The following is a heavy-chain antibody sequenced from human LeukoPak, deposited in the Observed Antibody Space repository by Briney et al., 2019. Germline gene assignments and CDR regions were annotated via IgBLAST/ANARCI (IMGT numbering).Heavy chain of an antibody. Sequence: ASVKVSCKASGYTFTSYGISWVRQAPGQGLEWMGWISAYNGNTNYAQKLQGRVTMTTDTSTSTAYMELRSLRSDDTAVYYCARDSSRNDFWSGYYTVGYFEYWGQGTLVTVSS. CDR3: ARDSSRNDFWSGYYTVGYFEY. V-gene: IGHV1-18*01. J-gene: IGHJ4*02. D-gene: IGHD3-3*01. CDR1: GYTFTSYG. CDR2: ISAYNGNT.